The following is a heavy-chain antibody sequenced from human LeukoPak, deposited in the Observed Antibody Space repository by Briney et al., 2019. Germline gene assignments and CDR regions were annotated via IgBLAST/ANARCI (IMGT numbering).Heavy chain of an antibody. J-gene: IGHJ5*02. D-gene: IGHD1-26*01. Sequence: SETLSLTCAVYGGSFSGYYWSWIRQAPGKGLEWMGEINHSGSNNYNPSLKSRVTISVDTSKNQFSLKLSSVTAADTAVYYCASRSLRYSGYSFDPWGQGTLVTVSS. CDR2: INHSGSN. CDR1: GGSFSGYY. V-gene: IGHV4-34*01. CDR3: ASRSLRYSGYSFDP.